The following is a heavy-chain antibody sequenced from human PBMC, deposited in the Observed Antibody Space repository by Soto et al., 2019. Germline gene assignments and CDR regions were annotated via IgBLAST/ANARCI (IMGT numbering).Heavy chain of an antibody. Sequence: ASVKVSFKASGGTFSSYAISWLRQAPGQGLEWMGGIIPIFGTANYAQKFQGRVTITADESTSTAYMELSSLRSEDTAVYYCARDSSADAFDIWGQGTMVTVSS. CDR3: ARDSSADAFDI. CDR1: GGTFSSYA. D-gene: IGHD6-6*01. CDR2: IIPIFGTA. V-gene: IGHV1-69*13. J-gene: IGHJ3*02.